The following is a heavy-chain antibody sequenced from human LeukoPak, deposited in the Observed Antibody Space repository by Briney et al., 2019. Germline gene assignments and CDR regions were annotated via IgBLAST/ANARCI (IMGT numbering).Heavy chain of an antibody. V-gene: IGHV3-48*01. J-gene: IGHJ5*01. CDR3: IKEAGYCSGGGCYRRFDS. CDR2: ISTGGSTM. Sequence: GESLRLSCGASGFTFRSYSMSWVREAPGKGLEWISYISTGGSTMYHTDSVKGRFTIARDDAQNSLSLQMNSLRADDTAVYYCIKEAGYCSGGGCYRRFDSWGQGTLVTVSS. CDR1: GFTFRSYS. D-gene: IGHD2-15*01.